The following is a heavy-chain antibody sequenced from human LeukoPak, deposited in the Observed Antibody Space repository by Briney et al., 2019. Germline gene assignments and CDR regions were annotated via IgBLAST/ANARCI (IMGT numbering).Heavy chain of an antibody. CDR1: GGTFSSYA. D-gene: IGHD5-24*01. J-gene: IGHJ6*03. CDR2: IIPIFGTA. Sequence: SVKVSCKASGGTFSSYAISWVRQAPGQGLEWMGGIIPIFGTANYAQKFQGRVTITADKSTSTAYMELSSLRSEDTAVYYCATEMTYGYYYYMDVWGKGTTVTVSS. V-gene: IGHV1-69*06. CDR3: ATEMTYGYYYYMDV.